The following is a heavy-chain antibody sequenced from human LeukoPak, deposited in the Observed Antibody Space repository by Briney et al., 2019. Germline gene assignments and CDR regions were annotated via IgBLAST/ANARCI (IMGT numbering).Heavy chain of an antibody. CDR2: ISNSSSYI. Sequence: PGGSLRLSCAASGFTFSSYSMNWVRQAPGKGLEWVSSISNSSSYIYYADSVKGRFTISRDNAKNSLYLQMNSLRAEDAAVYYCARGSSGSNWFDPWGQGTLVTDSS. J-gene: IGHJ5*02. D-gene: IGHD6-19*01. V-gene: IGHV3-21*01. CDR3: ARGSSGSNWFDP. CDR1: GFTFSSYS.